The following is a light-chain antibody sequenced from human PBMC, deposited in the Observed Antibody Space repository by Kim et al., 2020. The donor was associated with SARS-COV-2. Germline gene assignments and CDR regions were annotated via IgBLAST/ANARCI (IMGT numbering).Light chain of an antibody. V-gene: IGLV2-14*03. J-gene: IGLJ2*01. CDR3: SSYTSSSTLV. CDR1: SSDVGGYNY. CDR2: DVS. Sequence: QSALTQPASVSGSPGQSITISCTGTSSDVGGYNYVSWHQQHPGKAPKLMIYDVSNRPSGVSNRFSGSKSGNTASLTISGLQAEDEADYYCSSYTSSSTLVFGKGTQLTVL.